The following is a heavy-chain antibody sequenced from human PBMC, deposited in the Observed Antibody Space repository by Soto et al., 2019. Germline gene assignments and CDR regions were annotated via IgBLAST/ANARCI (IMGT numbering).Heavy chain of an antibody. CDR1: GFTVSSNY. V-gene: IGHV3-66*01. CDR2: IYSGGST. D-gene: IGHD6-6*01. Sequence: GGSLRLSCAASGFTVSSNYMSWVRQAPGKGLEWVSVIYSGGSTYYADSVKGRFTISRDNSKNTLYLQMNSLRAEDTAVYYCARDRTYSSSINAFDIWGQGTMVTVSS. CDR3: ARDRTYSSSINAFDI. J-gene: IGHJ3*02.